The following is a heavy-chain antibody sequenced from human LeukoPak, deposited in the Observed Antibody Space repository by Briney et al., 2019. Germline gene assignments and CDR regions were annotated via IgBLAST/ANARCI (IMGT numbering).Heavy chain of an antibody. CDR2: IYYSGST. Sequence: SETLSLTCTVSGGSIRSYYWSWIRQPPGKGLEWIGYIYYSGSTNYNPSLKSRVTISVDTSKNQFSLKLSSVTAADTAVYYCAWLPAIYDILTGYIYYFDYWGQGTLVTVSS. CDR1: GGSIRSYY. D-gene: IGHD3-9*01. J-gene: IGHJ4*02. V-gene: IGHV4-59*01. CDR3: AWLPAIYDILTGYIYYFDY.